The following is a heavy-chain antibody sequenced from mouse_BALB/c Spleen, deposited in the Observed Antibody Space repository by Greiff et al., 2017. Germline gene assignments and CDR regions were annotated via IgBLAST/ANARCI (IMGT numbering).Heavy chain of an antibody. D-gene: IGHD2-3*01. V-gene: IGHV3-2*02. J-gene: IGHJ2*01. CDR1: GYSITSDYA. Sequence: EVKLQESGPGLVKPSQSLSLTCTVTGYSITSDYAWNWIRQFPGNKLEWMGYISYSGSPSYNPSLKSRISITRDTSKNQFFLQLNSVTTEDTATYYCARSDGYYYWGQGTTLTVPS. CDR3: ARSDGYYY. CDR2: ISYSGSP.